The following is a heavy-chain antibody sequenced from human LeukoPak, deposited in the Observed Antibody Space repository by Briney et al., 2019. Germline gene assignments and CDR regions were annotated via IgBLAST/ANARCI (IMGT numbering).Heavy chain of an antibody. D-gene: IGHD6-13*01. V-gene: IGHV1-18*01. CDR3: ARETEYSSSWYGYYYYYYYMDV. J-gene: IGHJ6*03. Sequence: ASVKVSCKASGYTFTSYGISWVRQAPGQGLEWMGWISAYNGNTNYAQKLQGRVTMTTDTSTSTAYMELRSLRSDDTAVYYCARETEYSSSWYGYYYYYYYMDVWGKGTTVTVSS. CDR2: ISAYNGNT. CDR1: GYTFTSYG.